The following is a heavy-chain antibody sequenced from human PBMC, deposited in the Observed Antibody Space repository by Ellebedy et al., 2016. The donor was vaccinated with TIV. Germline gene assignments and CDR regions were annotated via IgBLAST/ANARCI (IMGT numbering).Heavy chain of an antibody. V-gene: IGHV3-7*01. CDR2: IKQDGGER. J-gene: IGHJ4*02. Sequence: GGFLRLSCVASGFSFSHYWMAWVRQAPGKGPEWVANIKQDGGERYYVDSVKGRFIISRDNAKNSLDLQMNSLRAEDTAVYYCARDKIEGPTHYDYWGQGILATVSS. CDR3: ARDKIEGPTHYDY. CDR1: GFSFSHYW. D-gene: IGHD1-26*01.